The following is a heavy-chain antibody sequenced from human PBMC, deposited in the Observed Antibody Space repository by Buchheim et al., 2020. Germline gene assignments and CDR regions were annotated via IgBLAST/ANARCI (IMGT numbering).Heavy chain of an antibody. J-gene: IGHJ6*02. V-gene: IGHV3-48*03. D-gene: IGHD6-19*01. CDR1: GFTFSSYE. Sequence: EVQLVESGGGLVQPGGSLRLSCAASGFTFSSYEMNWVRQAPGKGLEWVSYISSSGSTIYYADSVKGRFTISRDNAKNSLYLQMNSLRAEDTAVYYCARDLEPQWLVLPYYYYYGMDVWGQGTT. CDR3: ARDLEPQWLVLPYYYYYGMDV. CDR2: ISSSGSTI.